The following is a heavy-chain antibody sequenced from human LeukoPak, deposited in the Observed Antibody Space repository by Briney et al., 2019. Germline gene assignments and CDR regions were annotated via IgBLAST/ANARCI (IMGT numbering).Heavy chain of an antibody. V-gene: IGHV3-53*01. CDR1: GFTVSSNY. D-gene: IGHD3-16*01. CDR2: IYSGGST. Sequence: GGSPRLSCAASGFTVSSNYMSWVRQAPGKGLEWVSVIYSGGSTYYADSVKGRFTISRDNSKNTLYLQMNSLRAEDTAVYYCARRGSWGEPRPFDYWGQGSLVTVSS. CDR3: ARRGSWGEPRPFDY. J-gene: IGHJ4*02.